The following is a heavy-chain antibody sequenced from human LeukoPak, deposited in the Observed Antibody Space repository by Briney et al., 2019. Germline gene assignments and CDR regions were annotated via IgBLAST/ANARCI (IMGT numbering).Heavy chain of an antibody. V-gene: IGHV4-4*07. D-gene: IGHD5-12*01. CDR2: IYGRGRT. J-gene: IGHJ6*03. Sequence: SETLSLTCTVSGGSIRSYWSWIRRRAGKGLEGIGRIYGRGRTDYKPSLWGGVTMSIDTSKNQFSLNLISVTPAHTAVYYCARDHASGYARSSRRPPRGMDVWGKGTTVTVSS. CDR1: GGSIRSY. CDR3: ARDHASGYARSSRRPPRGMDV.